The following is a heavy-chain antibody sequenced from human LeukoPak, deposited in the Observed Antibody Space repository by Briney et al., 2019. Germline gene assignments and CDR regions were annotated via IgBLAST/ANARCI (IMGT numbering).Heavy chain of an antibody. CDR3: AREARTVTTTPDDDY. V-gene: IGHV3-23*01. D-gene: IGHD4-17*01. Sequence: QPGGSLRLSCAASGFTFNNYAMSWVRQAPGKGLEWVSGISGSGANTYYADSVKGRFTISRDNAKNSLYLQVNSLRAEDTAVYYCAREARTVTTTPDDDYWGQGTLVTVSS. J-gene: IGHJ4*02. CDR1: GFTFNNYA. CDR2: ISGSGANT.